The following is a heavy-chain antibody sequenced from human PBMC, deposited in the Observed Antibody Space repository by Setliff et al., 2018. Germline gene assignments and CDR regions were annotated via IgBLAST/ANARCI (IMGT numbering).Heavy chain of an antibody. CDR1: GGSISVYY. J-gene: IGHJ6*03. Sequence: SETLSLTCTVSGGSISVYYWTWFRQPPGKGLEWIGYIYYSGSTYYNPSLKSRVTISVDTSKNQFSLELSSVTAADTAVYYCARDRLLVGARYAMDVWGKGTTVTVSS. CDR2: IYYSGST. V-gene: IGHV4-59*06. D-gene: IGHD1-26*01. CDR3: ARDRLLVGARYAMDV.